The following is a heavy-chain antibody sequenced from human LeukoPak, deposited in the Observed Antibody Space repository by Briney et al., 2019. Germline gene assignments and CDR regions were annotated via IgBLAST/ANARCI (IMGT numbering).Heavy chain of an antibody. Sequence: GSLRLSCAASGFTVSSNYMNWVRQAPGKGLEWVSVIYSGGSTYYSDSVTGRFTISRDNSKNTLYLQMNSLRPEDTAVYYCARDRGSYAWDYWGQGTLVTVSS. V-gene: IGHV3-66*02. D-gene: IGHD5-12*01. J-gene: IGHJ4*02. CDR2: IYSGGST. CDR3: ARDRGSYAWDY. CDR1: GFTVSSNY.